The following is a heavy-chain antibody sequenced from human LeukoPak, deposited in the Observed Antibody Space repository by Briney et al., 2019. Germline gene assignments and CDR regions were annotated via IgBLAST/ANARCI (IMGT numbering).Heavy chain of an antibody. Sequence: GGSLRLFCAASGFTFSSYSMNWVRQAPGKGLEWVSSISSSSSYIYYADSVKGRFTISRDNAKNSLYLQMNSLRAEDAAVYYCARAHPNYYDSSGYRTLYYFDYWGQGTLVTVSS. CDR3: ARAHPNYYDSSGYRTLYYFDY. V-gene: IGHV3-21*01. J-gene: IGHJ4*02. D-gene: IGHD3-22*01. CDR1: GFTFSSYS. CDR2: ISSSSSYI.